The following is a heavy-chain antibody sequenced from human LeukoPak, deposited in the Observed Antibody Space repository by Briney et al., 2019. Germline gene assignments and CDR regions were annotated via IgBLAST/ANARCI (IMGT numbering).Heavy chain of an antibody. CDR2: ISWNSGSI. V-gene: IGHV3-9*01. D-gene: IGHD3-22*01. J-gene: IGHJ4*02. CDR1: GFTFDDYA. CDR3: AKAFHYDSSGHDY. Sequence: GGSLRLSCAASGFTFDDYAMHWVRQAPGKGLEWVSGISWNSGSIGYADSVKGRFTISRDNAKNSLYLQMNSLRAEDTALYYCAKAFHYDSSGHDYWGQRTLVTVSS.